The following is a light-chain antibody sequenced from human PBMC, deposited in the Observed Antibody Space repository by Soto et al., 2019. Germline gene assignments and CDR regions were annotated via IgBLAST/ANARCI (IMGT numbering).Light chain of an antibody. CDR2: DVS. Sequence: IGLTMSAATLSLSPGKRATVCCRASQNISNYLIWYQQKPGQAPRLLIYDVSNRATGIPARFSGSGSGTDFTLTISSLEPEDFAVYYCQQYGSSPITFGQGTRLEI. J-gene: IGKJ5*01. CDR3: QQYGSSPIT. CDR1: QNISNY. V-gene: IGKV3-11*01.